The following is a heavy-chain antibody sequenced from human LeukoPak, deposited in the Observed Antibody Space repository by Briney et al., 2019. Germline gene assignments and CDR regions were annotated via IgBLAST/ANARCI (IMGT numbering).Heavy chain of an antibody. J-gene: IGHJ3*02. D-gene: IGHD1-26*01. V-gene: IGHV1-18*01. CDR2: ISAYNGNT. Sequence: GASVKVSCKASGGTFSSYAISWVRQAPGQGLEWMGWISAYNGNTNYAQKLQGRVSMTTDTSTSTAYMELRSLRSDDTAVYYCARDKTPWELSSRDAFDIWGQGTMVTVSS. CDR3: ARDKTPWELSSRDAFDI. CDR1: GGTFSSYA.